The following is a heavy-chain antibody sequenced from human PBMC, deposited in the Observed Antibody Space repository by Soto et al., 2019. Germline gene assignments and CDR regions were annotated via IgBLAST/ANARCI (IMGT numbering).Heavy chain of an antibody. CDR2: IYWDDDK. CDR3: AHSVVAGLGYYFDY. V-gene: IGHV2-5*02. CDR1: GFSLSSTRVA. Sequence: QITLKESGPTLVKPTQTLTLTCTFYGFSLSSTRVAVGWIRQHPGKALEGLALIYWDDDKRYSPFLKSRLTITKDTSKNQVVLTMTNMDPVDTATYYCAHSVVAGLGYYFDYWGQGTLVTVSS. J-gene: IGHJ4*02. D-gene: IGHD6-19*01.